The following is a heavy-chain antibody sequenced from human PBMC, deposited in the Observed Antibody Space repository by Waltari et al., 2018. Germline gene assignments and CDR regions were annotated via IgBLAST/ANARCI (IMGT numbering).Heavy chain of an antibody. V-gene: IGHV1-8*01. CDR1: GYTFTTYD. CDR3: ARRGGLTGYSRGLLGY. CDR2: MNPHTVNT. J-gene: IGHJ4*02. D-gene: IGHD4-4*01. Sequence: QVQLVQSGAAVKEPGASVRVSCKASGYTFTTYDRMWVRQATGRGLEWMGWMNPHTVNTGFAQKFQGRLAMTTDISRSTAYLEIRDLRSEDSAIYYCARRGGLTGYSRGLLGYWGQGTLVTVSS.